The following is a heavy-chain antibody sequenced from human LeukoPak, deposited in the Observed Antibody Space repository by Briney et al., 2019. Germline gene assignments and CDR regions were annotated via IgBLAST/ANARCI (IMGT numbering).Heavy chain of an antibody. V-gene: IGHV1-69*05. D-gene: IGHD2-2*01. CDR2: IIPIFGTA. CDR3: ARDPRSVVPAANYYYYYMDV. Sequence: SVKVSCKASGGTFSSYAISWVRQAPGQGLEWMGGIIPIFGTANYAQKFQGRVTITTDESTSTAYMELSSLRSEDTAVYYCARDPRSVVPAANYYYYYMDVWGKGTTVTVSS. J-gene: IGHJ6*03. CDR1: GGTFSSYA.